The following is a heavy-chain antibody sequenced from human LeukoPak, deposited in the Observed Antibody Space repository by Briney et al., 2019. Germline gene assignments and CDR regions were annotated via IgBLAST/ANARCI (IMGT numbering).Heavy chain of an antibody. CDR2: FDPEDGET. J-gene: IGHJ4*02. V-gene: IGHV1-24*01. CDR3: ATDFYRGRQFDY. CDR1: GYTLTEFS. D-gene: IGHD2/OR15-2a*01. Sequence: ASVKVSCKVSGYTLTEFSMHWVRQAPGKGPEWMGGFDPEDGETIYAQKFQGRVTMTEDTFTDTAYMDLSSLRPDDTAVYYCATDFYRGRQFDYWGQGTLVTVSS.